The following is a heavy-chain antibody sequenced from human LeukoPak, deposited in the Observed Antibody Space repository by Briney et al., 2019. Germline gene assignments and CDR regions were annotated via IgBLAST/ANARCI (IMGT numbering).Heavy chain of an antibody. Sequence: GGSLRLSCAASGFTFSSYSMNWVREAPGKGLEWVSYISSSSSTIYYADSVKGRFTISRDNAKNSLYLQMNSLRAEDTAVYYCARDRLVRGVILDYWGQGTLVTVSS. CDR3: ARDRLVRGVILDY. J-gene: IGHJ4*02. V-gene: IGHV3-48*04. D-gene: IGHD3-10*01. CDR1: GFTFSSYS. CDR2: ISSSSSTI.